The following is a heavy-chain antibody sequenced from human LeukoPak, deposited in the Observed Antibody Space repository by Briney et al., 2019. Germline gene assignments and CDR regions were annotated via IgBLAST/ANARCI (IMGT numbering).Heavy chain of an antibody. Sequence: GGSLRLSCAASGFTFSSYDMSWVRQAPGKGLEWVSSITLSGANTFYADSVMGRFTISRDNSMNTLYLQMNSLRAEDTAVYFCAKRGNPAVRNHYLDVWGKGTTVSVSS. CDR1: GFTFSSYD. CDR3: AKRGNPAVRNHYLDV. V-gene: IGHV3-23*01. CDR2: ITLSGANT. J-gene: IGHJ6*03. D-gene: IGHD2-2*01.